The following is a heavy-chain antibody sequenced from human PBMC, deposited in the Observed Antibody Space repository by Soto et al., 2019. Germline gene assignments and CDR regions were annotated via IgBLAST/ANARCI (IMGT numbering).Heavy chain of an antibody. D-gene: IGHD3-22*01. CDR2: ISSSSSTI. V-gene: IGHV3-48*02. J-gene: IGHJ6*02. CDR3: ARGRYYYDSSGSSGGMDV. Sequence: LRLSCAASGFTFSSYSMNWVRQAPGKGLEWVSYISSSSSTIYYADSVKGRFTISRDNAKNSLYLQMNSLRDEDTAVYYCARGRYYYDSSGSSGGMDVWGQGTTVTVSS. CDR1: GFTFSSYS.